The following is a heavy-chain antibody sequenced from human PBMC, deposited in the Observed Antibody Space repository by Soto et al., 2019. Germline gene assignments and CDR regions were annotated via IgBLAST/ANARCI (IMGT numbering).Heavy chain of an antibody. J-gene: IGHJ5*02. CDR2: IVVGSGNT. D-gene: IGHD3-22*01. CDR3: AADWGGHDSSGYPPA. V-gene: IGHV1-58*01. CDR1: GFTFTSSA. Sequence: ASVKVSCKASGFTFTSSAVQWVRQARGQRLEWIGWIVVGSGNTNYAQKFQERVTITRDMSTSTAYMELSSLRSEDTAVYYCAADWGGHDSSGYPPAWGQGTLVT.